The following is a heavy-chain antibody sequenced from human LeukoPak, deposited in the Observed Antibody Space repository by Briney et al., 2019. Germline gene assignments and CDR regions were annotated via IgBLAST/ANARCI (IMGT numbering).Heavy chain of an antibody. J-gene: IGHJ5*02. CDR2: ITGSGGYT. D-gene: IGHD6-19*01. Sequence: PGGSLGLSCAASGFTFSSYAVSWVRQAPGKGLEWVSAITGSGGYTYNADSVKGRFTISRDNSKNTLYLQMNSLRAEDTAVYYCAKVGVAGGYYWFDPWGQGTLVTVPS. CDR3: AKVGVAGGYYWFDP. V-gene: IGHV3-23*01. CDR1: GFTFSSYA.